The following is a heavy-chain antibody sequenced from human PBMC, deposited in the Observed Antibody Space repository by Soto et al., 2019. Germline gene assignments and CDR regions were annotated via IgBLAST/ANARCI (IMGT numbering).Heavy chain of an antibody. CDR1: GGSFSGYY. Sequence: SETLSLTCAVYGGSFSGYYWSWIRQPPGKGLEWIGEVNHSGNTNYNPSLKSRVTISVDTSKNQFSLKLSSVTAADTAVYYCARGPPRDDSSGYYNDWGQGTLVTV. CDR3: ARGPPRDDSSGYYND. J-gene: IGHJ4*02. CDR2: VNHSGNT. V-gene: IGHV4-34*01. D-gene: IGHD3-22*01.